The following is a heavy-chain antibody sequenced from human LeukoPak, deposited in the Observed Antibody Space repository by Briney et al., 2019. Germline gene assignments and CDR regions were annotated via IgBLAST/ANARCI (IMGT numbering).Heavy chain of an antibody. CDR1: GYTFTGYY. J-gene: IGHJ6*02. CDR3: ARAWGFLCGMDV. CDR2: INPNSGGT. V-gene: IGHV1-2*02. D-gene: IGHD7-27*01. Sequence: GASVKFSCKASGYTFTGYYMHWVRQAPGQGLEWMGWINPNSGGTNYAQKFQGRVTMTRDTSISTAYMELSRLRSDDTAVYYCARAWGFLCGMDVWGQGTTVTVSS.